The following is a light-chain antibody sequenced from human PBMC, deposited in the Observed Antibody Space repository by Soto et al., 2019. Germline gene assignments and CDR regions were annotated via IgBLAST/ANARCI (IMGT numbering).Light chain of an antibody. CDR1: QGVNSY. CDR2: YAS. J-gene: IGKJ2*01. CDR3: QQYNDRPPLT. V-gene: IGKV3-15*01. Sequence: EIVMTQSPATLSVSPGERATLSCRASQGVNSYLAWYQHKPGQAPRLLIYYASIRATGVPARFSGSGSGTEFTLTISSLQSEDFAVYYCQQYNDRPPLTFGQGTKLEI.